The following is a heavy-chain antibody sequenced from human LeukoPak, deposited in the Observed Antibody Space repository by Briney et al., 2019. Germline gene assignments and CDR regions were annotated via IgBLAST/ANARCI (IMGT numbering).Heavy chain of an antibody. CDR3: ARSKAMVRGVNRGNWFDP. CDR1: GYTFTSYD. Sequence: GASVKVSCKASGYTFTSYDINWVCQATGQGLEWMGWMNPNSGNTGYAQKFQGRVTMTRNTSISTAYMELSSLRSEDTAVYYCARSKAMVRGVNRGNWFDPWGQGTLVTVSS. J-gene: IGHJ5*02. D-gene: IGHD3-10*01. V-gene: IGHV1-8*01. CDR2: MNPNSGNT.